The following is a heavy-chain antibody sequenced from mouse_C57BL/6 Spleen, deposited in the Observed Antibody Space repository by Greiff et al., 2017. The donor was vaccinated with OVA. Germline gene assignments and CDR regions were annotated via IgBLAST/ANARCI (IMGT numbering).Heavy chain of an antibody. V-gene: IGHV2-9*01. CDR2: IWGGGST. Sequence: QVQLKESGPGLVAPSQSLSITCTVSGFSLTSYGVDWVRQPPGKGLEWLGVIWGGGSTNYTSALMSRLSISKDNTKSQFFLKMNSLQTDDTAMYYCAKRGKTPYYAMDYWGQGTSVTVAS. CDR1: GFSLTSYG. CDR3: AKRGKTPYYAMDY. J-gene: IGHJ4*01.